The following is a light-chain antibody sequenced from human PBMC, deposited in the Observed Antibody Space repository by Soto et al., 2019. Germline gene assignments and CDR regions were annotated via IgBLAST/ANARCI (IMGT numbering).Light chain of an antibody. CDR2: EVS. CDR3: SSYSISTAYL. V-gene: IGLV2-14*01. CDR1: SSDVGGYDY. J-gene: IGLJ1*01. Sequence: QSVLTQPASVSGSPGQSITISCTGTSSDVGGYDYVSWYQLHPGKAPKLMVFEVSNRPSGVSYRFSGSKSGNTASLTISGLQAEDEADYFCSSYSISTAYLLRTGTK.